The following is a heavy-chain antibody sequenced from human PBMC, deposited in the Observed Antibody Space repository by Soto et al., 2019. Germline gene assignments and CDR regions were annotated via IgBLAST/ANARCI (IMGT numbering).Heavy chain of an antibody. CDR1: GGTFSSYA. CDR2: IIPIFGTA. Sequence: SVKVSCKASGGTFSSYAISWVRQAPGQGLEWMGGIIPIFGTANYAQKFQGRVTITADKSTSTAYMELSSLRSEDTAVYCCASGGKTGTTYLDYWGQGTLVTVSS. D-gene: IGHD1-1*01. J-gene: IGHJ4*02. V-gene: IGHV1-69*06. CDR3: ASGGKTGTTYLDY.